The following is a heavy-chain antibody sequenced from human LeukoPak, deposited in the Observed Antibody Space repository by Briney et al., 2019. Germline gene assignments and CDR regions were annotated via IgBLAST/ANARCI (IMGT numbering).Heavy chain of an antibody. CDR1: GYTFTSYD. CDR3: ARGVVRGVKLYY. J-gene: IGHJ4*02. CDR2: MNPNSGNT. V-gene: IGHV1-8*01. Sequence: AAVNVSCKASGYTFTSYDINWVRQATGQGLEWMGWMNPNSGNTGYAQKFQGRVTMTRNTSISTAYMELSSLRSEDTAVYYCARGVVRGVKLYYWGQGTLVTVSS. D-gene: IGHD3-10*01.